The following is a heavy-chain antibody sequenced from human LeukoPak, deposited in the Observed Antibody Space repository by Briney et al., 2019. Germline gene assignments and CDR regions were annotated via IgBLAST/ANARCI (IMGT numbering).Heavy chain of an antibody. V-gene: IGHV3-21*01. Sequence: GGSLRLSCAASGFTFSSYSMNWVRQAPGKGLEWVSSISSSSSYIYYADSVKGRFTISRDNAKNSLYLQINSLRAEDTAVYYCARVGAGGSCYSGCIDYWGQGTLFTVSS. D-gene: IGHD2-15*01. J-gene: IGHJ4*02. CDR1: GFTFSSYS. CDR2: ISSSSSYI. CDR3: ARVGAGGSCYSGCIDY.